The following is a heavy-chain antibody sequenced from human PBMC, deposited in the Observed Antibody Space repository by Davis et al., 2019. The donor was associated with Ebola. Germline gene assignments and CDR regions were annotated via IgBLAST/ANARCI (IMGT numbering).Heavy chain of an antibody. Sequence: ASVKVSCKASGYTFTSYYMHWVRQAPGQGLEWMGIINPSGGSTSYAQKFQGRVTMTRDTSTSTVYMELSSLRSEDTAVYYCARVGGYDYGAYYYGMDVWGQGTTVTVSS. CDR2: INPSGGST. D-gene: IGHD5-12*01. CDR1: GYTFTSYY. V-gene: IGHV1-46*01. J-gene: IGHJ6*02. CDR3: ARVGGYDYGAYYYGMDV.